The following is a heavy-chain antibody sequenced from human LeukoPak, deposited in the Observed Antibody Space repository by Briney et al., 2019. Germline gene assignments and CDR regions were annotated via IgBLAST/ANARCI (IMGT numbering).Heavy chain of an antibody. D-gene: IGHD3-10*01. CDR2: IYYSGAT. CDR3: ARFGITVVRGGKYYFDY. V-gene: IGHV4-59*08. Sequence: SETLSLTCTVSGGSISNYYWSWIRQPPGKGLEWIRHIYYSGATKYNPSLKSRITISVDTPKNQFSLMLSSVTAADTAVYYCARFGITVVRGGKYYFDYWGQGTLVTVSS. J-gene: IGHJ4*02. CDR1: GGSISNYY.